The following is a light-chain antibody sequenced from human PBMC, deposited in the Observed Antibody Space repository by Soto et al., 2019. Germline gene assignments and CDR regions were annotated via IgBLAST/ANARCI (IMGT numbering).Light chain of an antibody. J-gene: IGKJ3*01. Sequence: ENVLTQSPATLSLSPGERATLSCRASQSVSSNLAWYQQKPGQAPRLLIFDASNRATGIPVRFSGSGSGTDFTLTISSLQPEGFAVYWCQQYNTWPPTFGPGTTVDIK. V-gene: IGKV3-11*01. CDR1: QSVSSN. CDR3: QQYNTWPPT. CDR2: DAS.